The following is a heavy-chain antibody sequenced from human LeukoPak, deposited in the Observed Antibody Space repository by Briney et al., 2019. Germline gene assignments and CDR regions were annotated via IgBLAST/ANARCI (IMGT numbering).Heavy chain of an antibody. CDR3: ARDESPTGDGFDY. CDR1: GFTVSSNY. D-gene: IGHD7-27*01. CDR2: IYSGGST. V-gene: IGHV3-53*01. Sequence: GGSLRLSCAASGFTVSSNYMSWVRQAPGKGLEWVSVIYSGGSTYYADSVKGRFTISRDNSKNTLYLQMNSLRAEDTAVYYCARDESPTGDGFDYWGQGTLVTVSS. J-gene: IGHJ4*02.